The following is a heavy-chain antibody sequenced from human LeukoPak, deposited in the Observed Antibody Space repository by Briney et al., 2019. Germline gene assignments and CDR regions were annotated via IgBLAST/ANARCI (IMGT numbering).Heavy chain of an antibody. CDR2: FDPEDGET. CDR1: GYTLTELS. J-gene: IGHJ6*02. D-gene: IGHD5-18*01. V-gene: IGHV1-24*01. Sequence: ASVKVSCKVSGYTLTELSMHWVRQAPGKGLEWMGGFDPEDGETIHAQKFQGRVTMTEDTSTDTAYTELGSLRSEDTAVYYCATKGRGYRPSVYYYYGMDVWGQGTTVTVSS. CDR3: ATKGRGYRPSVYYYYGMDV.